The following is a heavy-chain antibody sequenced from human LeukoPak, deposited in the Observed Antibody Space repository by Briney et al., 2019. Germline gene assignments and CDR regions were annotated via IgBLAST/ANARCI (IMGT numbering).Heavy chain of an antibody. Sequence: ASVKVSCKASGYTFTGYYIHWVRQAPGQGLEWMGWITPTSGGTNYAQKFQGRVTMTRDTSIITAYMELNSLTSDDTAVYFCARSAEYCNNGVCFTDYYMDVWGKGTTVTVSS. CDR3: ARSAEYCNNGVCFTDYYMDV. D-gene: IGHD2-8*01. J-gene: IGHJ6*03. CDR2: ITPTSGGT. CDR1: GYTFTGYY. V-gene: IGHV1-2*02.